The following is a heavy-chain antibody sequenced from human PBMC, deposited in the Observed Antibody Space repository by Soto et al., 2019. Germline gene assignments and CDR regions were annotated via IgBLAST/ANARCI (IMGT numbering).Heavy chain of an antibody. J-gene: IGHJ6*02. V-gene: IGHV3-15*07. Sequence: GSLRLSCAASGFTLSTYGMNWVRQAPGKGLEWVGRIKSKTDGGTTDYAAPXKGXXXXXXXXXXXTLYLQMNSLKTEDTAVYYCTTLSITIFGVVLMDVWGQGTTVTVSS. CDR1: GFTLSTYG. CDR3: TTLSITIFGVVLMDV. CDR2: IKSKTDGGTT. D-gene: IGHD3-3*01.